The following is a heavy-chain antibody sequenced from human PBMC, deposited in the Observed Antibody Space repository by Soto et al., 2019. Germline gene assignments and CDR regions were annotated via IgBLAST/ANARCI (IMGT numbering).Heavy chain of an antibody. D-gene: IGHD3-3*01. V-gene: IGHV3-11*01. CDR2: ISSSGSTI. CDR1: GFTFSDYY. CDR3: ATRRYDFWSGYGFDY. J-gene: IGHJ4*02. Sequence: GGSLRLSCAASGFTFSDYYMSWIRQAPGKGLEWVSYISSSGSTIYYADSVKGRFTISRDNAKNSLYLQMNSLRAEDTAVYYCATRRYDFWSGYGFDYWGQGTLVTVSS.